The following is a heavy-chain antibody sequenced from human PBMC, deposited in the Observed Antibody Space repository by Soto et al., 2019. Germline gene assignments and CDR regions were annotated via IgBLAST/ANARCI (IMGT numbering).Heavy chain of an antibody. V-gene: IGHV3-23*05. Sequence: GGSLRLSCTASGLPHSSFAMMWVRQAPGKGLECVSGIYGSGRGIECADSVKGRFTISRDNSKNTVYLQMTDLRADDAAVYYCAKDAVYNDGLWLMDHWGQGTQVTVSS. CDR2: IYGSGRGI. J-gene: IGHJ4*02. CDR1: GLPHSSFA. D-gene: IGHD2-21*01. CDR3: AKDAVYNDGLWLMDH.